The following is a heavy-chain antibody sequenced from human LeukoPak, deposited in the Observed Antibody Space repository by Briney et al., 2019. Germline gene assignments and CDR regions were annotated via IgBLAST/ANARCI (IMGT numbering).Heavy chain of an antibody. V-gene: IGHV3-7*01. Sequence: GGSLRLSCAASGFTFSSYWMGWVRQAPGKGLEWVANIKQDGSEKYYVDSVKGRFTISRDNAKNSLYLQMNSLRAEDTAVYYCARDRVAKGNWFDPWGQGTLVTVSS. CDR3: ARDRVAKGNWFDP. D-gene: IGHD2-15*01. CDR2: IKQDGSEK. J-gene: IGHJ5*02. CDR1: GFTFSSYW.